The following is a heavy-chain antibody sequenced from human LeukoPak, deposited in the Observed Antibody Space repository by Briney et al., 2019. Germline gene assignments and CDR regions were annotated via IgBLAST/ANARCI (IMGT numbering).Heavy chain of an antibody. CDR1: GFTFSTYA. D-gene: IGHD5-12*01. CDR2: VRNDGSNE. V-gene: IGHV3-30*02. CDR3: AKESDSGYHSEGPKN. Sequence: GGSLRLSCAASGFTFSTYAMHWVRQAPGKGLEWVAFVRNDGSNEYYVGSVKGRFTISRDKSKNTLYLQMNSLRAEDTAVYSCAKESDSGYHSEGPKNWGLGTLVTVSS. J-gene: IGHJ4*02.